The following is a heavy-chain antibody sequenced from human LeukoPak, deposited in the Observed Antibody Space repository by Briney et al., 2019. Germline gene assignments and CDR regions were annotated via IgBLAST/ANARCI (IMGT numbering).Heavy chain of an antibody. J-gene: IGHJ4*02. CDR2: IIPIFGTA. CDR1: GGTFSSYA. CDR3: ASDLGLTANSLGHIVVVTGRGYFDY. D-gene: IGHD2-21*02. V-gene: IGHV1-69*06. Sequence: SVKVSCKASGGTFSSYAISGVRQAPGQGLEWMVGIIPIFGTANYAQKFQGRGTITADKSTSTAYLELSSLRSEDTAVYYCASDLGLTANSLGHIVVVTGRGYFDYWGQGTLVTVSS.